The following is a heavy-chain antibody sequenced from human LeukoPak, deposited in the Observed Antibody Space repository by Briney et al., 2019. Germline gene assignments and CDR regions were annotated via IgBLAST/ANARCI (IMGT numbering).Heavy chain of an antibody. D-gene: IGHD1-26*01. V-gene: IGHV3-23*01. Sequence: GGSLRLSCAASGFTFSSYAMSWVRQAPGKGPEWVSAISGSVGSTYYADSVRGRFTISRDNSKNTLSLQMNSLRAEDTAVYYCATRGTYYLPHDYWGQGTLVTASS. CDR2: ISGSVGST. CDR1: GFTFSSYA. J-gene: IGHJ4*02. CDR3: ATRGTYYLPHDY.